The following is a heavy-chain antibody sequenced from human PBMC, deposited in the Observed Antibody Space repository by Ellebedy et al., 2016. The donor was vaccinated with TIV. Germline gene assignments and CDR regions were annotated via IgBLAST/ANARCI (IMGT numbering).Heavy chain of an antibody. D-gene: IGHD3-10*01. CDR2: ISSSSTYI. CDR1: GFTLSSYW. Sequence: LSLTCAASGFTLSSYWMSWVRQAPGKGLEWVSSISSSSTYIYYADSVKGRFTTSRDNAKNSVYLQMNSLNTEDTAEYYCVTELRGSFHNWGQGALVSVSS. V-gene: IGHV3-21*03. CDR3: VTELRGSFHN. J-gene: IGHJ4*02.